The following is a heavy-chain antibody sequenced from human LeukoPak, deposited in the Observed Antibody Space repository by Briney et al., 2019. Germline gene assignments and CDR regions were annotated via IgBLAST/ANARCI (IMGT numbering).Heavy chain of an antibody. D-gene: IGHD6-6*01. CDR2: ISSNGGST. CDR3: VKARIAARQEDY. CDR1: GFTFSSYA. Sequence: GGSLRLSWSASGFTFSSYAMHWVRQAPGKGLEYVSAISSNGGSTYYADSVKGRFTISRDNSKNTLYLQMSSPRAEDTAVYYCVKARIAARQEDYWGQGTLVTVSS. J-gene: IGHJ4*02. V-gene: IGHV3-64D*06.